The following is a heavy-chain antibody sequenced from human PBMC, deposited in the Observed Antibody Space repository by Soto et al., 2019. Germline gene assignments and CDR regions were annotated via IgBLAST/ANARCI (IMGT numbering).Heavy chain of an antibody. J-gene: IGHJ5*02. D-gene: IGHD3-22*01. CDR3: ARIEAKNYYGSSGYDEGPHWFDA. CDR2: IGAYNGNT. Sequence: GASVKVSCKASGYTFTSYGISWVRQAPGQGLEWMGWIGAYNGNTNYAQNLQGRVTMTTDTSTSTAYMELSSLPSDDRTVYYCARIEAKNYYGSSGYDEGPHWFDAWGQGTLVTVSS. V-gene: IGHV1-18*01. CDR1: GYTFTSYG.